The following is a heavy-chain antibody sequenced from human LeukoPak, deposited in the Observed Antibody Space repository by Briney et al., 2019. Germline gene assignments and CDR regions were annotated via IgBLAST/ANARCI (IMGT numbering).Heavy chain of an antibody. CDR2: IIPIFGTA. CDR1: GGTFSSYA. V-gene: IGHV1-69*13. CDR3: ARDGGRSGYYEYSPNFDY. Sequence: GASVKVSCKASGGTFSSYAISWVRQAPGQGLEWMGGIIPIFGTANYAQKFQGRVTITADESTSTAYMELSSLRSEDTAVYYCARDGGRSGYYEYSPNFDYWGQGTLVTVSS. D-gene: IGHD3-3*01. J-gene: IGHJ4*02.